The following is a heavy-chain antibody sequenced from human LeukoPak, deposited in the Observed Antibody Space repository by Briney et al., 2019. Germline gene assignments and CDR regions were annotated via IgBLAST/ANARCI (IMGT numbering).Heavy chain of an antibody. CDR1: GFTFSNAW. CDR2: IKSKTDGGTT. D-gene: IGHD2-15*01. V-gene: IGHV3-15*01. J-gene: IGHJ5*02. CDR3: TTDHIVVVVAAKGYNWFDP. Sequence: GGSLRLSCAASGFTFSNAWMSWVRQAPGKGLEWVGRIKSKTDGGTTDYAAPVKGRFTISRDDSKNTLYLQMNSLKTEDTAVYYCTTDHIVVVVAAKGYNWFDPWGQGTLVTVSS.